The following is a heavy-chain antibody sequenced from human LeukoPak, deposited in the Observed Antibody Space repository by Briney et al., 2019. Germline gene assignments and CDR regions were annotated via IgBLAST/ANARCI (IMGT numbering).Heavy chain of an antibody. CDR2: ISAYNGNT. D-gene: IGHD3-22*01. V-gene: IGHV1-18*01. J-gene: IGHJ4*02. CDR1: GYTFTSYG. CDR3: ARDRWPSYYDSSGYGFDY. Sequence: ASVKVSCKASGYTFTSYGISWVRQAPGQRLEWMGWISAYNGNTNYAQKLQGRVTMTTDTSTSTAYMELRSLRSDDTAVYYCARDRWPSYYDSSGYGFDYWGQGTLVTVSS.